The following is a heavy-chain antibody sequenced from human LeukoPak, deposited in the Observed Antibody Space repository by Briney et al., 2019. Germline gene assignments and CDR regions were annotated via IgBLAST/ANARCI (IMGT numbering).Heavy chain of an antibody. D-gene: IGHD3-10*01. CDR1: GFTLSNYW. V-gene: IGHV3-74*01. CDR2: INADGSSA. Sequence: GGSLRLTCAASGFTLSNYWMHWVRQAPGKGLVWVSRINADGSSASYADSVKGRFTISRDNAKNALYLQMNSLRAEDTAMYYCARDYGRSRDYGMDVWGQGTTVTVSS. J-gene: IGHJ6*02. CDR3: ARDYGRSRDYGMDV.